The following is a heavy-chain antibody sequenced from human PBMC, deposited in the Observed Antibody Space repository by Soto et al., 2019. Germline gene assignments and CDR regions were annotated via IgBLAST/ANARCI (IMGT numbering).Heavy chain of an antibody. J-gene: IGHJ3*02. CDR2: IYYSGST. CDR3: ARHEVVVVPAGPKSLGAFDI. Sequence: QLQLQESGPGLVKPSETLSLTCTVSGGSISSSSYYWGWIRQPPGKGLEWIGSIYYSGSTYYNPYLKSRVTISVDTSKNQFSLKLSSVTAADTAVYYCARHEVVVVPAGPKSLGAFDIWGQGTMVTVSS. V-gene: IGHV4-39*01. D-gene: IGHD2-2*01. CDR1: GGSISSSSYY.